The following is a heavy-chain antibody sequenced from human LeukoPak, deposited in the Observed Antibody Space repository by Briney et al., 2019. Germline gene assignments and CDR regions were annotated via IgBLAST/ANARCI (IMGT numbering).Heavy chain of an antibody. CDR3: ARDPTPLGRGAFDI. CDR1: GGSLSGFY. V-gene: IGHV4-34*01. J-gene: IGHJ3*02. Sequence: SETLSLTCAVYGGSLSGFYWSWIRQSPGKGLEWIGEINQSGSTNYNPSLKSRVTISVDTSKNQFSLKLSSVTAADTAVYYCARDPTPLGRGAFDIWGQGTMVTVSS. CDR2: INQSGST. D-gene: IGHD1-26*01.